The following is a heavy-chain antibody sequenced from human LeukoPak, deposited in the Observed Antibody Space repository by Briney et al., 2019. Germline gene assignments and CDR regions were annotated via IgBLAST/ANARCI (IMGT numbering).Heavy chain of an antibody. CDR1: GFTFSSYG. CDR3: AKDQITMVRGVTSQIDY. D-gene: IGHD3-10*01. CDR2: IRYDGSNK. V-gene: IGHV3-30*02. Sequence: PGGSLRLSCAASGFTFSSYGMHWVRQAPGKGLEWVAFIRYDGSNKYYADSVKGRFTISRDNSKNTLYLQMNSLRAEDTAVYYCAKDQITMVRGVTSQIDYWGQGTLVTVSS. J-gene: IGHJ4*02.